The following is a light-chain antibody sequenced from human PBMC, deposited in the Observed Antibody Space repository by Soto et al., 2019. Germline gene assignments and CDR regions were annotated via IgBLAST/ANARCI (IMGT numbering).Light chain of an antibody. J-gene: IGLJ1*01. CDR1: SSDVGAYYY. CDR2: EVT. CDR3: SSYTNINTRACV. Sequence: QSVLTQPASVSGSPGQSITISCTGTSSDVGAYYYVSWYQQHPGKAPQLMIYEVTKRPSGVSNRFSGSKSGNTASLTISGLQAEDEAEYYCSSYTNINTRACVFGTGTKLTVL. V-gene: IGLV2-14*01.